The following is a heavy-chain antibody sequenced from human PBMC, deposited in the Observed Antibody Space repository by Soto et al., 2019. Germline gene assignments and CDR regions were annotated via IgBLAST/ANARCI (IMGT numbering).Heavy chain of an antibody. D-gene: IGHD2-15*01. CDR3: ATGGWLDV. V-gene: IGHV3-23*01. Sequence: EVQLLESGGGLVQPGGSLRLACAASGFSFSTYEMTWARQAPGKGLEWVAFINPSSGTTHYADSVKGRFTISRDNSKDTLYLQLSSLRVEDTALYYCATGGWLDVWGQGTTVTVSS. CDR1: GFSFSTYE. CDR2: INPSSGTT. J-gene: IGHJ6*02.